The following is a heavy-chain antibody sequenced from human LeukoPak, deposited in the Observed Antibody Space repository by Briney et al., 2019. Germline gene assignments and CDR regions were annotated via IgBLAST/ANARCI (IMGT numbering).Heavy chain of an antibody. Sequence: ASVKVSCKASGYTFTSYGVSWLRQAPGQGLEWMGWINTQNGNTAQQKLQGRVTMTTDTSTSTAYMELRSLRSDDTAVYYCARGDLACCSSNSCYEGRYWGQGTLVTVSS. J-gene: IGHJ4*02. CDR1: GYTFTSYG. V-gene: IGHV1-18*01. CDR3: ARGDLACCSSNSCYEGRY. D-gene: IGHD2-2*01. CDR2: INTQNGNT.